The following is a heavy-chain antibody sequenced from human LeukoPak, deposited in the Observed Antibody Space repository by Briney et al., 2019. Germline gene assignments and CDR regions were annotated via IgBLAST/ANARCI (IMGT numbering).Heavy chain of an antibody. CDR1: GGSFSGYY. J-gene: IGHJ5*02. Sequence: SETLSLTCAVYGGSFSGYYWSWIRQPPGKGLEWIGEINHSGSTNYNPYLKSRVTRSVDTSKKQFSLKLSSVTAADTAVYYCARARTKYYYGSGSSTPFDPWGQGTLVTVSS. CDR2: INHSGST. V-gene: IGHV4-34*01. CDR3: ARARTKYYYGSGSSTPFDP. D-gene: IGHD3-10*01.